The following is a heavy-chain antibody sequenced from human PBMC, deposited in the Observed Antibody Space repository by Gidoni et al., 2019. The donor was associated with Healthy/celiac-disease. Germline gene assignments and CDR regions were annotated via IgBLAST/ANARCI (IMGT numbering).Heavy chain of an antibody. CDR1: GFTFSSYW. Sequence: EVQLVESGGGLVQPGGSMRLSCAASGFTFSSYWMSWVRQAPGKGLEWVANIKQDGSEKYYVDSVKGRFTISRDNAKNSLYLQMNSLRAEDTAVYYCARAKVLEWLLAYYYYGMDVWGQGTTVTVSS. D-gene: IGHD3-3*01. J-gene: IGHJ6*02. CDR2: IKQDGSEK. CDR3: ARAKVLEWLLAYYYYGMDV. V-gene: IGHV3-7*03.